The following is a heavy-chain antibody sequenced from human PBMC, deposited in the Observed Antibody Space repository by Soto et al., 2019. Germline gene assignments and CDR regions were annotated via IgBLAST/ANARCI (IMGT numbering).Heavy chain of an antibody. V-gene: IGHV3-30*18. D-gene: IGHD5-12*01. J-gene: IGHJ4*02. CDR1: GFTFSSYG. Sequence: QVQLVESGGGVVQPGRSLRLSCAASGFTFSSYGMHWVRQAPGKGLEWVAVISYDGSNKYYADSVKGRFTISRDNSKNXLYLQMNSLRAEDTAVYYCAKEEDIVATPKSPLDYWGQGTLVTVSS. CDR2: ISYDGSNK. CDR3: AKEEDIVATPKSPLDY.